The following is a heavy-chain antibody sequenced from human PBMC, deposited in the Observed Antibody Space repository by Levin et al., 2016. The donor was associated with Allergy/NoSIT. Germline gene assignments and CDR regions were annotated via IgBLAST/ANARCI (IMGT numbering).Heavy chain of an antibody. Sequence: WVRQAPGQGLEWMGWISAYNGNTNYAQKLQGRVTMTTDTSTSTAYMELRSLRSDDTAVYYCARDSGDYVLYDYWGQGTLVTVSS. J-gene: IGHJ4*02. D-gene: IGHD4-17*01. CDR3: ARDSGDYVLYDY. CDR2: ISAYNGNT. V-gene: IGHV1-18*01.